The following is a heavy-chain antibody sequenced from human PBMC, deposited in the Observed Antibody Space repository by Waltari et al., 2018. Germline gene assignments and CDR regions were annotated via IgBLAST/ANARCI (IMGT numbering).Heavy chain of an antibody. V-gene: IGHV3-64D*08. Sequence: EMQLVESGGGLVQPGGSLGLSCSVSGFNIANYTMHWVRQAPGKGLEHVSEITSNWVGTYYTDSVKGRFTISRDNSKNTLYLQMSSLKTDDTAVYYCVKIADYWGQGTLVTVSS. CDR3: VKIADY. CDR1: GFNIANYT. J-gene: IGHJ4*02. CDR2: ITSNWVGT.